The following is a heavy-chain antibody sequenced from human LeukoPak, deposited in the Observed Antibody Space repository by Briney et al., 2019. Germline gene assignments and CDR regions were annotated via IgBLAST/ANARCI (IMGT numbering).Heavy chain of an antibody. V-gene: IGHV5-51*01. CDR1: GYSFTNYW. CDR2: IYPGDSDT. J-gene: IGHJ3*02. Sequence: GESLKISCKGSGYSFTNYWIGWVRQMPGKGLEWMGIIYPGDSDTRYSPSFQGQVTISADKSISTAYLQWSSLKASDTAMYYCASRWLEGATRDAFDIWGQGTMVTVSS. D-gene: IGHD1-26*01. CDR3: ASRWLEGATRDAFDI.